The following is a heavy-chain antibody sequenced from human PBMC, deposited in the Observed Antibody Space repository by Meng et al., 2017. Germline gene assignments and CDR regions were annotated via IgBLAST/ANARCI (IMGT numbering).Heavy chain of an antibody. CDR1: GGSISSSSYY. J-gene: IGHJ4*02. CDR2: IYYSGST. Sequence: SETLSLTCTVSGGSISSSSYYWGWIRQPPGKGLEWIGSIYYSGSTYYNPSLKSRVTISVDTSKNQFSLKLSSVTAADTAVYYCARGQPGHYGSGSYYPADYWGQGTLVTVSS. D-gene: IGHD3-10*01. CDR3: ARGQPGHYGSGSYYPADY. V-gene: IGHV4-39*07.